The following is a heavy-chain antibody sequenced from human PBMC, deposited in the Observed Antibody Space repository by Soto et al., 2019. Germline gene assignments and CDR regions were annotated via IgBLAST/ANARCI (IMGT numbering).Heavy chain of an antibody. CDR3: ARGDYGDYADY. CDR1: GYTFTTYD. CDR2: ISPNSANT. J-gene: IGHJ4*02. D-gene: IGHD4-17*01. Sequence: QVQLVQSGAEVKKPGASVKVSCKASGYTFTTYDISWVRQATGQGLEWMGWISPNSANTGYAQNFQGRVTMTRNTSISTAYMELSSLRSEDTAAYYCARGDYGDYADYWGQGTLVTVSS. V-gene: IGHV1-8*01.